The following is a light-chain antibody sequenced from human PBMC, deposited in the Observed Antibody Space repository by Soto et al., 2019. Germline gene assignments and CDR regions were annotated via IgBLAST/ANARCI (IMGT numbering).Light chain of an antibody. J-gene: IGLJ3*02. Sequence: QSVLTQPPSVSAAPGQKVTVSCSGTSSNIGSNYVSWYQHLPGAAPKLLIYDTQKRPSGIPDRVSASKSGTSATLGITGLQTGDEADYYCGTWDSSLNAWVFGGGTKLTVL. CDR2: DTQ. CDR3: GTWDSSLNAWV. CDR1: SSNIGSNY. V-gene: IGLV1-51*01.